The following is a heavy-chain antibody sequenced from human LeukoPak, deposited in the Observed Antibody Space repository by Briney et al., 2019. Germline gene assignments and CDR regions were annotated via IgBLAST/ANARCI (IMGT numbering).Heavy chain of an antibody. Sequence: SETLSLTCTVSGGSVSNYYWSWIRQSPGKGLEWIGYIYYSGSTNYNPSLKSRVTISVDTSKNQFSLKLSSVTAADTAVYYCARGAGGDFDYWGQGTLVTVSS. V-gene: IGHV4-59*02. CDR3: ARGAGGDFDY. CDR2: IYYSGST. J-gene: IGHJ4*02. D-gene: IGHD2-21*01. CDR1: GGSVSNYY.